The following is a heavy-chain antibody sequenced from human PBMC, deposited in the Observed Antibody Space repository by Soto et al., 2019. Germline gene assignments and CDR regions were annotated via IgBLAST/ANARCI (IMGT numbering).Heavy chain of an antibody. CDR2: IFGSGTST. CDR3: AKDTSSGWSLGMYGY. J-gene: IGHJ4*02. CDR1: GFTFSGFT. Sequence: EVQLLESGGGLVQPGGSLRLSCAASGFTFSGFTMSWVRQAPGKGLEWVSAIFGSGTSTYYADSVKGRFTISRDNSKNTLYLQMNSLRAEDTAVYYCAKDTSSGWSLGMYGYWGQGTLVTVSS. D-gene: IGHD6-19*01. V-gene: IGHV3-23*01.